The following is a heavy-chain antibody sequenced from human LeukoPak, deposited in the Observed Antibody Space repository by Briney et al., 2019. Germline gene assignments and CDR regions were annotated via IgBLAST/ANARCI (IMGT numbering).Heavy chain of an antibody. J-gene: IGHJ4*02. CDR2: INHSGST. D-gene: IGHD2-15*01. V-gene: IGHV4-34*01. CDR1: GVSFSGYY. Sequence: SETLSLTCAVYGVSFSGYYWSWIRQPPGKGLEWIGEINHSGSTNYNPSLKSRVTISVDTSKNQFSLKLSSVTAADTAVYYCARETRGYCSGGSCYSGRNFDYWGQGTLVTVSS. CDR3: ARETRGYCSGGSCYSGRNFDY.